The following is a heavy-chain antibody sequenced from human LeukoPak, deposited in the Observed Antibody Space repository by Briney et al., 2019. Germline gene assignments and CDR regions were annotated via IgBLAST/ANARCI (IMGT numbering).Heavy chain of an antibody. Sequence: SETLSLTCAVSGYSISSGYYWGWIRQPPGKGLEWIGSIYHSGGTYYNPSLKSRVTISVDTSKNQFSLKLSSVTAADTAVYYCARSQGGYYDSSGYSYWGQGTLVTVSS. V-gene: IGHV4-38-2*01. CDR2: IYHSGGT. J-gene: IGHJ4*02. D-gene: IGHD3-22*01. CDR1: GYSISSGYY. CDR3: ARSQGGYYDSSGYSY.